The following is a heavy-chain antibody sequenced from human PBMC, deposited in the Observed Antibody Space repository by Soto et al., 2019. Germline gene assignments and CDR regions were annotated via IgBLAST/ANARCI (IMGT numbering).Heavy chain of an antibody. J-gene: IGHJ6*02. CDR3: ARDKKTGGNSGNYYYYGMDV. CDR2: IYYSGST. Sequence: SETLSLTCTVSGGSISSGDYYWSWIRQPPGKGLEWIGYIYYSGSTYYNPSLKSRVTISVDTSKSQFSLKLSSVTAADTAVYYCARDKKTGGNSGNYYYYGMDVWGQGTTVTVSS. CDR1: GGSISSGDYY. V-gene: IGHV4-30-4*01. D-gene: IGHD2-21*02.